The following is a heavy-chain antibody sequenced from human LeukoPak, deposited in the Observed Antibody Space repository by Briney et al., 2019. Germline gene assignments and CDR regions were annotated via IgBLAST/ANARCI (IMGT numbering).Heavy chain of an antibody. V-gene: IGHV7-4-1*02. D-gene: IGHD3-16*02. Sequence: ASVKVSCKASGYSFTNFAMSWVRHAPRQGLEWMGWIHPSTGNPTYAQGFTGRFVFSLDTSVSTTYLQISSLKAEDTAVYFCARAFQSLGGLSLPDYWGQGTLLTVSS. CDR3: ARAFQSLGGLSLPDY. CDR1: GYSFTNFA. J-gene: IGHJ4*02. CDR2: IHPSTGNP.